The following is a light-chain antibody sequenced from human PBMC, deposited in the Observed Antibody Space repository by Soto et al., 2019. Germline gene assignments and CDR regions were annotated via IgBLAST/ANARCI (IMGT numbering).Light chain of an antibody. Sequence: EIVMTQSPSTLSVSPGERATLSCRASQSVSSYLAWYQQRPGQPPRLLIYGIFTRANGIPDRFSGSGSGTDFTLTINKLEPEDSAVYYCQHYGRPQWTFGQGTKVDIK. CDR3: QHYGRPQWT. V-gene: IGKV3-20*01. J-gene: IGKJ1*01. CDR1: QSVSSY. CDR2: GIF.